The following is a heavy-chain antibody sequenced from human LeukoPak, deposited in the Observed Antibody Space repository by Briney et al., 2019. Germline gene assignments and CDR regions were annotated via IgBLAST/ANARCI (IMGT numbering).Heavy chain of an antibody. J-gene: IGHJ4*02. V-gene: IGHV3-30*04. CDR3: ARGVTEDTGVAQFDS. Sequence: GGSLRLSCAASGFTFSTYSMHWVRQAPGKGLEWVAVISYDGDKKYYADSVKGRLTISRDNSKNTLYLQMNSLRPDDTAVYYCARGVTEDTGVAQFDSWGQGTLVFVSS. D-gene: IGHD3-3*01. CDR2: ISYDGDKK. CDR1: GFTFSTYS.